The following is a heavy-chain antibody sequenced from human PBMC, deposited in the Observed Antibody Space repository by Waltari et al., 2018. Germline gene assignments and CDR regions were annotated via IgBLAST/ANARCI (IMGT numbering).Heavy chain of an antibody. D-gene: IGHD3-3*01. J-gene: IGHJ5*02. Sequence: EVQLVESGGGVVRPGGSLRLSCAASGFTFDDYGMSWVRQAPGKGLEWVSGINWNGGSTGYADSVKGRFTISRDNAKNSLYLQMNSLRAEDTALYHCARSGPHYDFWSGPRGWFDPWGQGTLVTVSS. CDR3: ARSGPHYDFWSGPRGWFDP. CDR1: GFTFDDYG. CDR2: INWNGGST. V-gene: IGHV3-20*01.